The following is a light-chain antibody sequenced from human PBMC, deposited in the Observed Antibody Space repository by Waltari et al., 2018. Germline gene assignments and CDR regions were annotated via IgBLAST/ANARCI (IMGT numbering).Light chain of an antibody. CDR2: GAS. CDR3: QQHYSLPWT. CDR1: QSVLYSSSNKNY. Sequence: DIAMTQSPDSLAVSLGERATINCKSSQSVLYSSSNKNYLVWYQQKSGQPPRLLLYGASTRESGVPDRFSGSGSGTDFTLTISSLQAEDVAVYYCQQHYSLPWTFGQGTRVEIK. J-gene: IGKJ1*01. V-gene: IGKV4-1*01.